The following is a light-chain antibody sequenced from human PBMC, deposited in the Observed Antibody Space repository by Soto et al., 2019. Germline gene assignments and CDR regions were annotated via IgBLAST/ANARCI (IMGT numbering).Light chain of an antibody. V-gene: IGLV2-23*01. CDR1: SSDVGAYNY. CDR3: CSFALRSTLI. Sequence: QSALTQPPSASGSPGQSVAISCTGTSSDVGAYNYVCWYQQHPGKAPKLMIYEGGKRPSGVSNRFSGSKSGNTASLTISGLQAEDEADYYCCSFALRSTLIFGGGTQLTVL. CDR2: EGG. J-gene: IGLJ7*01.